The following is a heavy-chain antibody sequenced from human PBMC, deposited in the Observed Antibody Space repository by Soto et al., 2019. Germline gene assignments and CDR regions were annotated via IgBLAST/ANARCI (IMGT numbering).Heavy chain of an antibody. CDR3: ARGGVDGDPLGSNDY. J-gene: IGHJ4*02. CDR2: INPNSGGT. Sequence: ASVKVSCKASGGTFSSYAISWVRQAPGQGLEWMGWINPNSGGTNYAQKFQGWVTMTRDTSISTAYMELSRLRSDDTAVYYCARGGVDGDPLGSNDYSGQATLVTVSS. D-gene: IGHD4-17*01. V-gene: IGHV1-2*04. CDR1: GGTFSSYA.